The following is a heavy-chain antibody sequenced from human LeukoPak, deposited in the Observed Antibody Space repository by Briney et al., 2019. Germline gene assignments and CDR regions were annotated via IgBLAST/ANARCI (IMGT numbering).Heavy chain of an antibody. D-gene: IGHD2-2*01. CDR2: INGDGSST. Sequence: GGSLRLSCAASGLTFSSYWMHWVRQAPGKGLVWVSRINGDGSSTSYADSVKGRFTISRDNAKNSLYLQMDSLRAEDTAVYYCARALTTSWYYFDYWGQGTLVTVSS. V-gene: IGHV3-74*01. CDR3: ARALTTSWYYFDY. CDR1: GLTFSSYW. J-gene: IGHJ4*02.